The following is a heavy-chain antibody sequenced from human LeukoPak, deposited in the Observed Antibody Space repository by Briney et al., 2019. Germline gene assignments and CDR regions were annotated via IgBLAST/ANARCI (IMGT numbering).Heavy chain of an antibody. V-gene: IGHV3-74*01. CDR1: GFTFSSYW. Sequence: GGSLRLSCAASGFTFSSYWMHWARQDAGKGLVWVARISSDGSNTIYADSVKGRFTISRDNAKNTLYLQMNSLRAEDTAVYYCASGVTIWLGNALDMWGQGTMVTVS. D-gene: IGHD3-3*01. CDR2: ISSDGSNT. J-gene: IGHJ3*02. CDR3: ASGVTIWLGNALDM.